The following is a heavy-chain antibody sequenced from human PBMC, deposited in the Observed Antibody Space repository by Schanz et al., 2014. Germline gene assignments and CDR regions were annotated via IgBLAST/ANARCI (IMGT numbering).Heavy chain of an antibody. CDR2: ISPSSSYI. V-gene: IGHV3-21*02. D-gene: IGHD2-2*01. J-gene: IGHJ4*02. Sequence: EVQLVESGGGLVRPGDSLRLSCAASGFTFSSYNINWVRQAPGKGLEYISSISPSSSYIYYADSVKGRFTISKHNSRHTLYLQMDSLTTDDTAVYYCARTDQQMQRPDYWGQGTLVIVSS. CDR3: ARTDQQMQRPDY. CDR1: GFTFSSYN.